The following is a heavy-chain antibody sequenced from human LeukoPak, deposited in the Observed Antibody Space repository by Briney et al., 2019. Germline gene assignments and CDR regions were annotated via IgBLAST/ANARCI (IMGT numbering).Heavy chain of an antibody. CDR1: GYTFTSYG. CDR3: ARIPGRLRADYYYYYMDV. J-gene: IGHJ6*03. CDR2: ISAYNGNT. D-gene: IGHD5-12*01. Sequence: ATVKVSCKASGYTFTSYGISWVRQAPGQGLEWMGWISAYNGNTNYAQKLQGRVTMTTGTSTSTAYMELRSLRSDDTAVYYCARIPGRLRADYYYYYMDVWGKGTTVTVSS. V-gene: IGHV1-18*01.